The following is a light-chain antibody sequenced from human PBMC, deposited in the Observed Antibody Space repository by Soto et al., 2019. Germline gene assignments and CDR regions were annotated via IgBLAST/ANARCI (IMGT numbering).Light chain of an antibody. CDR2: GAS. Sequence: EIVLTHSPVTLSLSPGERSTLSFMASQSVSNNYLAWYQQKPGQAPRLLIYGASNRATGIPDRFSGSGSGTDFTLTISRLEPEDFALYFCQQYGSSAPITFGQGTRLEIK. J-gene: IGKJ5*01. V-gene: IGKV3-20*01. CDR1: QSVSNNY. CDR3: QQYGSSAPIT.